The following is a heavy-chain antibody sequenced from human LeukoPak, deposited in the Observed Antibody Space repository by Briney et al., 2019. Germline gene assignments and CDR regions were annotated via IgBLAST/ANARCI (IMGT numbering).Heavy chain of an antibody. CDR3: ARDRNYYDHNGNFDY. D-gene: IGHD3-22*01. Sequence: ASVKVSCKASGYTFTGYYMHWVRQAPGQGLEWMGWINPNSGGTNYAQKFQGRVTLTRDTSLSTAYMELSRLRSDDTAVYYCARDRNYYDHNGNFDYWGQGTLVTVSS. CDR2: INPNSGGT. CDR1: GYTFTGYY. V-gene: IGHV1-2*02. J-gene: IGHJ4*02.